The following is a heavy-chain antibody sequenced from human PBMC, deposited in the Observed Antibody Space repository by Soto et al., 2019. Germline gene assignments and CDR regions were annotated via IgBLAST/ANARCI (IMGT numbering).Heavy chain of an antibody. J-gene: IGHJ3*01. V-gene: IGHV4-31*03. D-gene: IGHD3-3*02. CDR1: GGSVSSGSSY. CDR3: ARDGVHFWSGGGAFAF. CDR2: VDYSGYP. Sequence: PSETLSLTCTVSGGSVSSGSSYWSWIRQHPRKGLEWIGCVDYSGYPQYNPSLRSRATISVDTSKNHFSLELTAVTAADTAVYFCARDGVHFWSGGGAFAFWAAGT.